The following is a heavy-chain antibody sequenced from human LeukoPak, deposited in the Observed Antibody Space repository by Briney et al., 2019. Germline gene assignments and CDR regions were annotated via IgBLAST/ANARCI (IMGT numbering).Heavy chain of an antibody. D-gene: IGHD5-18*01. V-gene: IGHV3-11*01. CDR3: ARDVGYRYAQMFFDI. Sequence: GFLRLSCAASGFTFSDYYMSWIRQAPGKGLKWISYISNIGSANYYADSVKGRFTISRDNAKNSLYLQMNSLRAEDTAMYYCARDVGYRYAQMFFDIWGQGTMVTVSS. CDR1: GFTFSDYY. CDR2: ISNIGSAN. J-gene: IGHJ3*02.